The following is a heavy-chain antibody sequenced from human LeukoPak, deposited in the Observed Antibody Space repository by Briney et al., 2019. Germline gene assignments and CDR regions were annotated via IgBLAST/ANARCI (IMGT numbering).Heavy chain of an antibody. CDR2: IRTNAHGGTT. D-gene: IGHD3-9*01. Sequence: PGGSLRLSCITSGFIFDDSVMTWVRQAPGKGLEWLGFIRTNAHGGTTEYAASVKGRFTISRDGSKSIAYLQMNRLEIEDTAVYFCARDRTGYDVLTGYYRRIFDYWGQGALVTVSS. V-gene: IGHV3-49*04. CDR1: GFIFDDSV. CDR3: ARDRTGYDVLTGYYRRIFDY. J-gene: IGHJ4*02.